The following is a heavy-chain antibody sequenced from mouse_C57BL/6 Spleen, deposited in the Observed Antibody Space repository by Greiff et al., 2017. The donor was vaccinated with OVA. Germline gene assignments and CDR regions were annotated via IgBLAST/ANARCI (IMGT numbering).Heavy chain of an antibody. V-gene: IGHV5-9*01. CDR3: ARLNDYDLYFDY. J-gene: IGHJ2*01. D-gene: IGHD2-4*01. Sequence: EVKLVESGGGLVKPGGSLKLSCAASGFTFSSYTMSWVRRTPEKRLEWVATISGGGGNTYYPDSVKGRFTISRDNAQNTLYLPMSSLRSEDTALYYCARLNDYDLYFDYWGQGTTLTVSS. CDR1: GFTFSSYT. CDR2: ISGGGGNT.